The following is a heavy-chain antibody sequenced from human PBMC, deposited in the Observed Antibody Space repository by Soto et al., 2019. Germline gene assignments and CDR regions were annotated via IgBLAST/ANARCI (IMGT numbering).Heavy chain of an antibody. Sequence: GGSLRLSCAASGFTFSRYAMSWVRQAPGKGLEWVSAISGSGGSTYYADSVKGRFTISRDNSKNTLYLQMNSLRAEDTAVYYCAKDLKTTVVTRYFDLWGRGTLVTVSS. CDR3: AKDLKTTVVTRYFDL. D-gene: IGHD4-17*01. V-gene: IGHV3-23*01. CDR2: ISGSGGST. CDR1: GFTFSRYA. J-gene: IGHJ2*01.